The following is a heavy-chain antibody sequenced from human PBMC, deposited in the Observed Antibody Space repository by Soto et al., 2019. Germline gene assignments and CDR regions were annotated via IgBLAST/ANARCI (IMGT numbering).Heavy chain of an antibody. J-gene: IGHJ4*02. V-gene: IGHV4-30-2*01. Sequence: GYTGLGCFFSSWVRQTTRKGLEWIGYTYFGGSTYYNPSLNSRVTISVDRSKNQFSLNLSSVTAADTAVYYCVRGGTAGAHFHSLCQGAPVTVSA. CDR2: TYFGGST. CDR1: GYTGLGCFF. D-gene: IGHD6-25*01. CDR3: VRGGTAGAHFHS.